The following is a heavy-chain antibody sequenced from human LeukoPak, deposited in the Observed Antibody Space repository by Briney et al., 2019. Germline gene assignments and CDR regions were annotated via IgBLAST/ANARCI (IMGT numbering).Heavy chain of an antibody. CDR1: GYTFTSYY. Sequence: GASVKVSCKASGYTFTSYYMHWVRQAPGQGLEWMGIINPSGGSTSYAQKFQGRVTMTRDMSTSTVYMELSSLRSEDTAVYYCARDYLDRYYDPSPQYYFDYWGQGTLVTVSS. J-gene: IGHJ4*02. CDR2: INPSGGST. CDR3: ARDYLDRYYDPSPQYYFDY. V-gene: IGHV1-46*01. D-gene: IGHD3-22*01.